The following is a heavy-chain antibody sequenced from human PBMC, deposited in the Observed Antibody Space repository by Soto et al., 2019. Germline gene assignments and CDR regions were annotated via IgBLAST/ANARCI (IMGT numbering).Heavy chain of an antibody. D-gene: IGHD5-18*01. Sequence: PSETLSLTCTVSGGSISSGDYYWSWIRQPPGKGLEWIGYIYYSGSTYYNPSLKSRVTISVDTSKNQFSLKLSSVTAADTAVYYCAREDPYSSGKRYQYLDYWGQGTLVTVSS. CDR3: AREDPYSSGKRYQYLDY. CDR1: GGSISSGDYY. V-gene: IGHV4-30-4*01. J-gene: IGHJ4*02. CDR2: IYYSGST.